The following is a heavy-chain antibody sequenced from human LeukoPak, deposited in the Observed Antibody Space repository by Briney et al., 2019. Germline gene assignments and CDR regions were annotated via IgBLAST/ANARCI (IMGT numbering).Heavy chain of an antibody. J-gene: IGHJ4*02. CDR1: GFTFSDYY. CDR2: ISSSGSTI. Sequence: GSLRLSCAASGFTFSDYYMSWIRQAPGKGLEWVSYISSSGSTIYYADSVKGRFTISRDNAKNSLYLQMNSLRAEDTAVYYCARERKMATISNVGFDYWGQGTLVTVSS. D-gene: IGHD5-24*01. CDR3: ARERKMATISNVGFDY. V-gene: IGHV3-11*01.